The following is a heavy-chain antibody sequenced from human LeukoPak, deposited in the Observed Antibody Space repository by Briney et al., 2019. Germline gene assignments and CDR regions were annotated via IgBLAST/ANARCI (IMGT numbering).Heavy chain of an antibody. CDR2: IYYSGST. D-gene: IGHD5-18*01. V-gene: IGHV4-39*01. CDR1: GGSISSSSYY. CDR3: AGLGLQPWLDY. Sequence: SETLSLTCSVSGGSISSSSYYWGWIRKPPGKGLEWIGSIYYSGSTFYNSSLQSRVTISIDTSKNQFSLKLTSVTAADTALYYRAGLGLQPWLDYWGQGTLVTVSS. J-gene: IGHJ4*02.